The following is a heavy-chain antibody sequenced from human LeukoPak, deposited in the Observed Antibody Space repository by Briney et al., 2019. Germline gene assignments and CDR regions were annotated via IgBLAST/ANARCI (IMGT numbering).Heavy chain of an antibody. V-gene: IGHV2-70*11. J-gene: IGHJ4*02. CDR3: ARLIAASSYFDY. CDR2: IDWDDDK. Sequence: SGPALVKPTQTLTLTCTFSGFSLSTSGMCVSWIRQPPGKALEWLARIDWDDDKYYSTSLRTRVSISKDTSKEQVVLTMTNMDPGDTATYYCARLIAASSYFDYWGQRMLVTVST. D-gene: IGHD6-13*01. CDR1: GFSLSTSGMC.